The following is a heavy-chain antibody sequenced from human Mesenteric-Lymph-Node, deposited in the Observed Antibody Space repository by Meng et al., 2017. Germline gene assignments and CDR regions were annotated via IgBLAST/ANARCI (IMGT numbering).Heavy chain of an antibody. D-gene: IGHD3-10*01. CDR1: GYSISSGYY. J-gene: IGHJ4*01. CDR2: IYHSGST. Sequence: SETLSLTCTVSGYSISSGYYWGWIRQPPGKGLEWIGSIYHSGSTYYNPSLKSRVTISVDTSKNQFSLKLSSVTAADTAVYYCARDPYYGSGSYYNYFDYWGQGTRVTVSS. CDR3: ARDPYYGSGSYYNYFDY. V-gene: IGHV4-38-2*02.